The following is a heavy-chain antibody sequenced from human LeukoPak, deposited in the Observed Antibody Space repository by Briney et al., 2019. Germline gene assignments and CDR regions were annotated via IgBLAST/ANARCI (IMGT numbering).Heavy chain of an antibody. J-gene: IGHJ4*02. CDR1: GFTVSSNY. CDR2: IKTDGSGA. V-gene: IGHV3-74*01. Sequence: PGGSLRLSCAASGFTVSSNYMSWVRQAPGKGLVWVSRIKTDGSGAGYADSVKGRFTISRDNAKNTLYLQMNSLRAEDTAVYYCTRDLVYGSGSSDYWGQGTLVTVSS. CDR3: TRDLVYGSGSSDY. D-gene: IGHD3-10*01.